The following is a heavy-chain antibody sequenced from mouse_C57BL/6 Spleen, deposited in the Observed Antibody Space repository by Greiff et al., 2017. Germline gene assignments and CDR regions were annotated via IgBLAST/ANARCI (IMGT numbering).Heavy chain of an antibody. D-gene: IGHD1-1*01. CDR2: ISNKANGDTT. CDR3: SRWGITTVVDY. CDR1: GFTFTDYY. V-gene: IGHV7-3*01. Sequence: DVMLVESGGGLVQPGGSLSLSCAASGFTFTDYYMSWVRQPPGKALEWMGFISNKANGDTTEYSASVKGRFTISRDNSQSILYLHMNALIADDCATYYCSRWGITTVVDYWGQGTTLTVSS. J-gene: IGHJ2*01.